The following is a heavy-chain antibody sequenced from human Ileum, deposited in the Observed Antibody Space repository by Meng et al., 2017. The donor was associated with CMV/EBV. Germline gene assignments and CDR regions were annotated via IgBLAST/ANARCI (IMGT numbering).Heavy chain of an antibody. J-gene: IGHJ4*02. CDR1: GYTFSTYT. Sequence: QVQLAQSGAEVKKPGASVLVSCKTSGYTFSTYTIHWVRQAPGQRLEWMGWINAGNGNTKYPQKFQGRVTITRDTYASTAYMELSSLRSEDTSVYYRAREISRDDYNRYFDYWGQGTLVTVSS. D-gene: IGHD5-24*01. CDR2: INAGNGNT. CDR3: AREISRDDYNRYFDY. V-gene: IGHV1-3*01.